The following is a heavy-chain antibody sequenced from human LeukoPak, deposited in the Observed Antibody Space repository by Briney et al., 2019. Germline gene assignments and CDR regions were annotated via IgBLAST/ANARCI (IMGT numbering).Heavy chain of an antibody. V-gene: IGHV3-48*04. CDR2: ISSSGSTT. J-gene: IGHJ4*02. CDR1: GFTLSSYW. CDR3: ARVYGYSYGYGY. Sequence: GGSLRLSCAASGFTLSSYWMHWVRQAPGKGLEWVSYISSSGSTTYYADSVKGRFTISRDNAKNSLYLQMNSLRAEDTAVYYCARVYGYSYGYGYWGQGTLVTVSS. D-gene: IGHD5-18*01.